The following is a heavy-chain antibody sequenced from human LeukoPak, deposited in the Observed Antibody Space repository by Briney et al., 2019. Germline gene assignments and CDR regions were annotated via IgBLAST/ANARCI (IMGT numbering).Heavy chain of an antibody. V-gene: IGHV4-39*01. D-gene: IGHD4-11*01. J-gene: IGHJ4*02. Sequence: PSETLSLTCSVSGGSISSTAYYWGWIRQPPGKGLEWIGSIYYSGITYYNPSLKSRVTISLDTSRNQFSLRLNSVTAEETAVYYCTRRRGDSDYRPDYWGQGTLVTVSS. CDR3: TRRRGDSDYRPDY. CDR1: GGSISSTAYY. CDR2: IYYSGIT.